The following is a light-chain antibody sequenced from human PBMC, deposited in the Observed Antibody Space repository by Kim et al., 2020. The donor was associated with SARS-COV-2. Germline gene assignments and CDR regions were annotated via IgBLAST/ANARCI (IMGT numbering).Light chain of an antibody. V-gene: IGLV3-25*03. CDR2: KDR. CDR3: QSSDSSGTYSV. J-gene: IGLJ2*01. CDR1: ALPKQY. Sequence: SYELTQPPSMSVSPGQTARITCSGDALPKQYAYWYQQRPGQAPVLVIYKDRERPSGIPERFSGSGSGTTVTLTISGVQAEDEADYYCQSSDSSGTYSVFG.